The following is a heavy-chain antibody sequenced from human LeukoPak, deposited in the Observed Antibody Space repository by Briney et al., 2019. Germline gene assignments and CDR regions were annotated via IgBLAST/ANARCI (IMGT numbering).Heavy chain of an antibody. D-gene: IGHD3-9*01. CDR3: ARHRGSIFEGYMDV. CDR2: IFSNGVNK. J-gene: IGHJ6*03. CDR1: GFTLEYHG. V-gene: IGHV3-33*01. Sequence: GTSLRLSCAASGFTLEYHGMHWVRQAPGKGLEWVAIIFSNGVNKYYADSLKGRSTISRDTSKNTLFLEMESLRTEDTAVYYCARHRGSIFEGYMDVWGKGTTVTVSS.